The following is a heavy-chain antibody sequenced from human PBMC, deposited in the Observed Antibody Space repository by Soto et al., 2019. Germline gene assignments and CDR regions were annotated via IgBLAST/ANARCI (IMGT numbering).Heavy chain of an antibody. J-gene: IGHJ6*02. D-gene: IGHD2-15*01. Sequence: QVQLVQSGAEVKKPGSSVKVSCKASGGTFSSYAISWVRQAPGQGLEWMGGIIPILGTANYAQKFQGRVTITADESTSTAYMELSSLRSEDTAVYYCARSGYCSGGSCYYYGMDVWGQGTTVTVSS. CDR2: IIPILGTA. V-gene: IGHV1-69*01. CDR1: GGTFSSYA. CDR3: ARSGYCSGGSCYYYGMDV.